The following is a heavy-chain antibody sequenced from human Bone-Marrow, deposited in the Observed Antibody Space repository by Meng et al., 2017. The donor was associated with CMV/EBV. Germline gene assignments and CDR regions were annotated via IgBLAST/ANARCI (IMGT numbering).Heavy chain of an antibody. D-gene: IGHD6-6*01. V-gene: IGHV3-30-3*01. Sequence: GGSLRLSCVASGFTFSSYAMHWVRQAPGKGLEWVAFTSYDGDNKNYGDSVKGRFTISRDNSKNTLYLEMKSLRVEDTAVYYCARGRGSSSLYYYYGMDVWGQGTTVTVSS. CDR3: ARGRGSSSLYYYYGMDV. CDR1: GFTFSSYA. CDR2: TSYDGDNK. J-gene: IGHJ6*02.